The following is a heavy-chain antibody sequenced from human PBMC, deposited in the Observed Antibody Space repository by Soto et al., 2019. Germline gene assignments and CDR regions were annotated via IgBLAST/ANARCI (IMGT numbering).Heavy chain of an antibody. V-gene: IGHV4-59*01. CDR1: GDPIIGYY. J-gene: IGHJ4*02. Sequence: SETLSLTCSVSGDPIIGYYWIWIRQSPGKGLEWIGCTYSSGSTNYNPSLKSRVTISVDTSKNQFSLKVPSMTAADTAVYYCARSLASAGYTYGNFDSWGQGTLVTV. D-gene: IGHD5-18*01. CDR2: TYSSGST. CDR3: ARSLASAGYTYGNFDS.